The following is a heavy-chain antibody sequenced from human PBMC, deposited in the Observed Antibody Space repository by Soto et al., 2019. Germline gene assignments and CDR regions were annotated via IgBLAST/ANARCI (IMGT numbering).Heavy chain of an antibody. CDR2: IYYSGST. J-gene: IGHJ5*02. D-gene: IGHD6-19*01. Sequence: SSETLSLTCTVSGGSISSGGYYCSWIRQHPGKGLEWIGYIYYSGSTNYNPSLKSRVTISVDTSKNQFSLKLSSVTAADTAVYYCARDLGSGWYRDWFDPWGQGTLVTVSS. V-gene: IGHV4-61*08. CDR1: GGSISSGGYY. CDR3: ARDLGSGWYRDWFDP.